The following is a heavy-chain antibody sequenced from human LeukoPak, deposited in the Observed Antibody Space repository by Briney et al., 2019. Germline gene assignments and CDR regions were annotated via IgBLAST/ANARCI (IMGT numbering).Heavy chain of an antibody. CDR1: GGSISSYY. Sequence: PSETLSLTCTVSGGSISSYYWSWIRQPPGKGLEWIGYIYYSGSTNYNPSLKSRVTISVDTSKSQFSLKLSSVTAADTAVYYCARHGDYDFWSGYYPNYYYYGMDVWGQGTTVTVSS. J-gene: IGHJ6*02. D-gene: IGHD3-3*01. CDR2: IYYSGST. CDR3: ARHGDYDFWSGYYPNYYYYGMDV. V-gene: IGHV4-59*08.